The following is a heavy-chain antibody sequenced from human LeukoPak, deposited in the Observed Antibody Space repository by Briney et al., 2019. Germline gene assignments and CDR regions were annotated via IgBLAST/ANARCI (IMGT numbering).Heavy chain of an antibody. J-gene: IGHJ5*02. Sequence: ASVTVSCTVSGYTLTELSMHWVRQAPGKGLEWMGGFYPEDGETIYAQKFQGRVTMTEDTSTDTAYMELSSLRSEDTAVYYCATVGYCSSTSCYIDWFDPWGQGTLVTVSS. CDR2: FYPEDGET. D-gene: IGHD2-2*02. CDR3: ATVGYCSSTSCYIDWFDP. CDR1: GYTLTELS. V-gene: IGHV1-24*01.